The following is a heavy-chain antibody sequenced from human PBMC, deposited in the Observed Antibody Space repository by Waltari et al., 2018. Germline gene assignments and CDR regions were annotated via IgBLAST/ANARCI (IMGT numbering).Heavy chain of an antibody. D-gene: IGHD5-12*01. CDR3: ARARGGYDFDY. CDR1: GFTFSGYW. J-gene: IGHJ4*02. CDR2: IKQDGSEK. Sequence: EVQLVESGGGWVQPGGSLRPSCAGSGFTFSGYWMSWVRQAPGKGLEWVANIKQDGSEKYYVDSVKGRFTISRDNAKNSLYLQMNSLRAEDTAVYYCARARGGYDFDYWGQGTLVTVSS. V-gene: IGHV3-7*03.